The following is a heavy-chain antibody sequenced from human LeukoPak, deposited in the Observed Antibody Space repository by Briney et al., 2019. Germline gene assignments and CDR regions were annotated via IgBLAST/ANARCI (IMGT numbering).Heavy chain of an antibody. CDR2: IYYGGST. CDR1: GGSISSYY. V-gene: IGHV4-59*12. D-gene: IGHD3-3*01. J-gene: IGHJ3*02. CDR3: ARDSPYYDFWSGPSGGAFDI. Sequence: SETLSLTCTVSGGSISSYYWSWIRQPPGKGLEWTGYIYYGGSTNYNPSLKSRVTISVDTSKNQFSLKLSSVTAADTAVYYCARDSPYYDFWSGPSGGAFDIWGQGTMVTVSS.